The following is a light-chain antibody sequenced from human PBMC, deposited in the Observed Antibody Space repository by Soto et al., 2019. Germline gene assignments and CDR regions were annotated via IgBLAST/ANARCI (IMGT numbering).Light chain of an antibody. CDR3: QTYKT. CDR1: QSVSRN. V-gene: IGKV3-15*01. CDR2: GAS. Sequence: EIVVTQSPATLSVSPGERATLSCRASQSVSRNLAWYQQKPGQAPRLLIYGASTRATGIPARFSGSGSGTEFTLNISSLQSEDFSVYYCQTYKTFGQGTKVEIK. J-gene: IGKJ1*01.